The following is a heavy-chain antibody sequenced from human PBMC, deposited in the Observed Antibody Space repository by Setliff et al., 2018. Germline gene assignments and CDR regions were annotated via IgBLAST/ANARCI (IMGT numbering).Heavy chain of an antibody. V-gene: IGHV1-69*05. J-gene: IGHJ4*02. D-gene: IGHD1-26*01. CDR3: ARDLVGATADY. Sequence: GASVKVSCKASGGTFSNYDISWVRQAPGQGLEWMGGIIPIFGTTNYAQRFQGRVTITTDESTSTAYMELSSLRSEDTAVYYCARDLVGATADYWGQGTLVTVSS. CDR1: GGTFSNYD. CDR2: IIPIFGTT.